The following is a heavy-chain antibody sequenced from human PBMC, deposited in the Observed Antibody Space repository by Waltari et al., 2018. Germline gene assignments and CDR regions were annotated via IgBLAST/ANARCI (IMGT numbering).Heavy chain of an antibody. CDR1: GFTFSSYE. CDR2: ISSSGSTI. CDR3: ARAEAPFWSGYFGGYYFDY. V-gene: IGHV3-48*03. D-gene: IGHD3-3*01. Sequence: EVQLVESGGGLVQPGGSLRLSCAASGFTFSSYEMNWVRQAPGKGLEWGSYISSSGSTIYYADSVKGRFTISRDNAKNSLYLQMNSLRAEDTAVYYCARAEAPFWSGYFGGYYFDYWGQGTLVTVSS. J-gene: IGHJ4*02.